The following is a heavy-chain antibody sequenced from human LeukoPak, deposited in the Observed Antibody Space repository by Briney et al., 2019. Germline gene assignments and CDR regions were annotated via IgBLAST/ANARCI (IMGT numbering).Heavy chain of an antibody. J-gene: IGHJ4*02. D-gene: IGHD3-10*01. CDR3: AKEGSLRDFDY. Sequence: KTGGSLRLSCAASGFTFRSYGMHWVRQAPGKGLEWVAVISYDGTNKYYADSVKGRFTMSRDNSKNTLYLQMNSLRAEDTAVYYCAKEGSLRDFDYWGQGTLVTVSS. V-gene: IGHV3-30*18. CDR1: GFTFRSYG. CDR2: ISYDGTNK.